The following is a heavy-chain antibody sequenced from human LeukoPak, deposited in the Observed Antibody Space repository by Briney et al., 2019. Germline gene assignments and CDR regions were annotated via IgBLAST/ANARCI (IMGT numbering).Heavy chain of an antibody. V-gene: IGHV4-39*01. CDR2: IYYSGST. Sequence: SETLSLTCTVSGGSISSSSYYWGWIRQPPGKGLEWIGSIYYSGSTYYNPSLKSRVTISVDTSKNQFSLKLSSVTAADTAVYYCARQPRYDRGVPYAFDIWGQGTMVTVSS. CDR1: GGSISSSSYY. CDR3: ARQPRYDRGVPYAFDI. J-gene: IGHJ3*02. D-gene: IGHD3-10*01.